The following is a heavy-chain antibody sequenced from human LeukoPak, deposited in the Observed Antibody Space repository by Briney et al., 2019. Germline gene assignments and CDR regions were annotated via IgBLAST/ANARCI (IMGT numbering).Heavy chain of an antibody. D-gene: IGHD3-10*01. J-gene: IGHJ2*01. CDR1: GYTFTSYA. CDR3: ARVSTMVRGGRPGYFDL. Sequence: ASVKVSCTASGYTFTSYAMHWVRQAPGQRLEWMGWINAGNGNTKYSQKFQGRVTITRDTSASTAYMELSSLRSEDTAVYYCARVSTMVRGGRPGYFDLWGRGTLVTVSS. V-gene: IGHV1-3*01. CDR2: INAGNGNT.